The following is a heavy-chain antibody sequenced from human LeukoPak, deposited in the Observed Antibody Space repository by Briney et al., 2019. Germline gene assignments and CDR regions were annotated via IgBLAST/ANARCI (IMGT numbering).Heavy chain of an antibody. Sequence: PSETLSLTCTVSGGSISSSSYYWNWIRQHPGKGLEWIGYIYYSGSTYYNPSLKSRVTLSVDTSMNQFSLKLSSVTAADTAVYYCARDAHSSGYYPFDYWGQGTLVTVSS. CDR2: IYYSGST. CDR3: ARDAHSSGYYPFDY. J-gene: IGHJ4*02. CDR1: GGSISSSSYY. V-gene: IGHV4-31*03. D-gene: IGHD3-22*01.